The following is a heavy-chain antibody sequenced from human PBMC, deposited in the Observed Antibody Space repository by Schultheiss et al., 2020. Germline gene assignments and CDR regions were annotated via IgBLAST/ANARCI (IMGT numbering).Heavy chain of an antibody. CDR1: GGSFSGYY. J-gene: IGHJ6*02. Sequence: SETLSLTCAVYGGSFSGYYWSWIRQPPGKGLEWIGEINHSGSTNYNPSLKSRVTISVDTSKNQFSLKLSSVTAADTAVYYCAIPVVPAAIPGGIYYYGMDVWGQGTTVTVSS. CDR3: AIPVVPAAIPGGIYYYGMDV. CDR2: INHSGST. D-gene: IGHD2-2*02. V-gene: IGHV4-34*01.